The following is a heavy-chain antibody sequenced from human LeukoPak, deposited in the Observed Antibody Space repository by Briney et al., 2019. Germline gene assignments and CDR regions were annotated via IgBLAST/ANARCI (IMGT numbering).Heavy chain of an antibody. CDR1: GFTFSGSA. CDR2: IKSKTGGGTI. Sequence: PGGSLKLSCAASGFTFSGSAMHWVRQTSGKGLEWVGRIKSKTGGGTIDYAAPVKGRFTISRDDSKKTLYLHMNSLKIEDTAVYYCTTDLTAPYWGQGTPVTVSS. V-gene: IGHV3-15*01. CDR3: TTDLTAPY. D-gene: IGHD3-9*01. J-gene: IGHJ4*02.